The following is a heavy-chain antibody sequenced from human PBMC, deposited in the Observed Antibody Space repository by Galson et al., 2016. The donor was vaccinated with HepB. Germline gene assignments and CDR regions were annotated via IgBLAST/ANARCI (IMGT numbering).Heavy chain of an antibody. CDR1: GFSFSDYS. V-gene: IGHV3-30*01. D-gene: IGHD2-15*01. J-gene: IGHJ4*02. CDR3: ARRGYCSGGACSQYFDY. Sequence: SLRLSCAASGFSFSDYSMHWVRQAPGKGLEWVAFVSYDGRNQRYAKSVKGRFTISRDNSKNTLYLQMNSLRAEDAALYFCARRGYCSGGACSQYFDYWGQGTLVTVSS. CDR2: VSYDGRNQ.